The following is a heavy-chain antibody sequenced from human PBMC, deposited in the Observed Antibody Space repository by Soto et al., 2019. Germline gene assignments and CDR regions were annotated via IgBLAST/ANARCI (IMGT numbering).Heavy chain of an antibody. CDR2: ISGSGGST. J-gene: IGHJ6*02. CDR3: AKETYYDFWSGPRGFRYYYYGMDV. Sequence: PGGSLGLSCAASGLTVSSDAMSWVRKTTGKGLEWVSAISGSGGSTYYADSVKGRLTISRDNSKNTLYLQMNSLRAEDTAVYYCAKETYYDFWSGPRGFRYYYYGMDVWGQGTTVTVSS. V-gene: IGHV3-23*01. D-gene: IGHD3-3*01. CDR1: GLTVSSDA.